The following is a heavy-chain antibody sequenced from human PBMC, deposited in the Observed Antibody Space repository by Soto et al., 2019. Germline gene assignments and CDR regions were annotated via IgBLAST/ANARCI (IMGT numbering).Heavy chain of an antibody. CDR3: AKDDPEDIVVVPAASFDY. D-gene: IGHD2-2*01. Sequence: GGSLRLSCAASGFTFSSYAMSWVRQAPGKGLEWVSAISGSGGSTYYADSVKGRFTISRDNSKNTLYLQMNSLRAEDTAVYYCAKDDPEDIVVVPAASFDYWGQGTLVTVSS. CDR1: GFTFSSYA. CDR2: ISGSGGST. J-gene: IGHJ4*02. V-gene: IGHV3-23*01.